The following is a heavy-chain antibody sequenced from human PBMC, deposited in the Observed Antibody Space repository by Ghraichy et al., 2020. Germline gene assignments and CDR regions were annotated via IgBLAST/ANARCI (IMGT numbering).Heavy chain of an antibody. CDR3: ARHWDYFDY. Sequence: GSLRLSCTVSGGSLSISSFYWGWIRQPPGRELEWIGGIYYSGSPYYNPSLQSRVTISVYTSKNQFSLRLTSVTAADTAAYYCARHWDYFDYWGQGILVTVPS. CDR2: IYYSGSP. D-gene: IGHD7-27*01. CDR1: GGSLSISSFY. V-gene: IGHV4-39*01. J-gene: IGHJ4*02.